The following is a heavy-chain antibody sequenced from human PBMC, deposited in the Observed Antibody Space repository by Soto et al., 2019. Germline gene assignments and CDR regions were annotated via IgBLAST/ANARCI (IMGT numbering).Heavy chain of an antibody. CDR2: ISYDGSEK. D-gene: IGHD5-12*01. Sequence: QEQLVESGGGVVQAGRSLRLSCAASGFTFNFFGMHWVRQAPGKGLEWVAVISYDGSEKYYADSVKGRFTMSRDNSKNMGYLEMSSLRPEDTSVYYCAKERRYSFDAFDIWGHGTMGTGSS. J-gene: IGHJ3*02. V-gene: IGHV3-30*18. CDR1: GFTFNFFG. CDR3: AKERRYSFDAFDI.